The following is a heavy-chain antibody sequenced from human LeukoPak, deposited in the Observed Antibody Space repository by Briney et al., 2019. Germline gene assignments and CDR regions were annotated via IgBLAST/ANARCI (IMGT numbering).Heavy chain of an antibody. V-gene: IGHV1-24*01. D-gene: IGHD1-26*01. CDR2: FDPEDGET. Sequence: GASVKVSCKVSGYTLTELSMHWVRQAPGKGLEWMGGFDPEDGETIYAQKFQGRVTMTEDTSTDTAYMELSNLRSEDTAVYYCAVYSGSYFDAFDIWGQGTMVTVSS. CDR3: AVYSGSYFDAFDI. J-gene: IGHJ3*02. CDR1: GYTLTELS.